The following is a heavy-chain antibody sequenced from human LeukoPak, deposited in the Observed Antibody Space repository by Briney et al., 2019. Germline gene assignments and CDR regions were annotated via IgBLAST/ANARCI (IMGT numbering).Heavy chain of an antibody. CDR2: MYYSGST. Sequence: PSETLSLTCTVSGGSISSYYWSWIRQPPGKGLEWIGYMYYSGSTNYNPSLKSRVTISVDTSKNISLKLSSVTAADTAVYYCASPRLGYMDVWGKGTTVTVSS. CDR3: ASPRLGYMDV. CDR1: GGSISSYY. D-gene: IGHD3-16*01. J-gene: IGHJ6*03. V-gene: IGHV4-59*01.